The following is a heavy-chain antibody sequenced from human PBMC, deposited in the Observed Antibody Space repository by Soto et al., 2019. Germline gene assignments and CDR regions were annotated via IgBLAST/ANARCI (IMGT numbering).Heavy chain of an antibody. D-gene: IGHD6-13*01. J-gene: IGHJ5*02. V-gene: IGHV3-30*18. CDR1: GFTFNSYA. CDR2: ISYDGNDK. CDR3: AKERGAAAAWQIAS. Sequence: GGSLRLSCAASGFTFNSYAMHWVRQAPGKGLEWVAVISYDGNDKYYADSVTGRFTISRDNSKNTLYLQMNSLRAEDTAVYYCAKERGAAAAWQIASWGLGTLVTVSS.